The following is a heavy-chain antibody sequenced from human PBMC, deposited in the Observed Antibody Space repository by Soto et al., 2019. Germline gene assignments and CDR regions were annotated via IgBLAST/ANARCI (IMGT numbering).Heavy chain of an antibody. J-gene: IGHJ4*02. CDR2: ITHSGST. V-gene: IGHV4-34*01. D-gene: IGHD2-8*01. CDR3: ASSDIVLMVYAPFDY. CDR1: GGSFSGYY. Sequence: SETLSLTCAVYGGSFSGYYWSWIRQPPGKGLEWIGEITHSGSTNYNPSLKSRVTISVDTSKNQFSLKLSSVTAADTAVYYCASSDIVLMVYAPFDYWGQGTLVTVSS.